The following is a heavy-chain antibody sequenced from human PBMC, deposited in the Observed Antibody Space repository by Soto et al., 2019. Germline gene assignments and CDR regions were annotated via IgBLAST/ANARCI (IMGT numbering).Heavy chain of an antibody. D-gene: IGHD2-8*01. CDR2: ISYDGSNK. V-gene: IGHV3-30-3*01. Sequence: PGGSLRLACASSGFTFISYAMHWVRQAPGKGLEWVAVISYDGSNKYYADSVKGRFTISRDNSKNTLYLQMNSLRAEDTAVYYRARDGYCTNGVCYTNYGMDVWGQGTTVTVSS. CDR1: GFTFISYA. J-gene: IGHJ6*02. CDR3: ARDGYCTNGVCYTNYGMDV.